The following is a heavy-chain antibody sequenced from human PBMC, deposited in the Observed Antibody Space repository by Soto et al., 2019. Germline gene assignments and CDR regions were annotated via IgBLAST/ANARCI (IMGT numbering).Heavy chain of an antibody. CDR1: GGSITSNSYY. J-gene: IGHJ4*02. CDR2: IYYIGNT. CDR3: ATAGWD. Sequence: XETLSLTCTVSGGSITSNSYYWGWIRQPPGKGLEWIGSIYYIGNTYYNPSLKSRVTISVDTSKNQFSLNLTSVTAADTAVYYCATAGWDWGQGTLVTVSS. V-gene: IGHV4-39*01. D-gene: IGHD6-19*01.